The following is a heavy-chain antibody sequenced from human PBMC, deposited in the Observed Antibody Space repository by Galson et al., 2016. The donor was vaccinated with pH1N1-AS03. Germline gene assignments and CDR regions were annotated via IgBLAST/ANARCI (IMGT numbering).Heavy chain of an antibody. CDR1: GLTFSTYS. V-gene: IGHV3-33*08. Sequence: SLRLSCAASGLTFSTYSMHWVRQAPGKGLEWVAIIVADGSDKNYGDSVKGRFTISRDNAKNTLYLQMNSLRVEDTAVYYCAGEGGRLRGYSYDIWGQGTLVTVPS. CDR2: IVADGSDK. CDR3: AGEGGRLRGYSYDI. J-gene: IGHJ3*02. D-gene: IGHD5-18*01.